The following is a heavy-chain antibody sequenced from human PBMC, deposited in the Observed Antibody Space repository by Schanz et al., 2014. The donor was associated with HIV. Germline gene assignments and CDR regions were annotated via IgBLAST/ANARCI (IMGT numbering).Heavy chain of an antibody. CDR2: IKHSGST. J-gene: IGHJ2*01. CDR1: VGSFTDYY. Sequence: QVQLHQWGAGLLKPSETLSLTCAVYVGSFTDYYWTWIRQPLGKGLEWIGEIKHSGSTNYNPSLKSRVAFSVDTPRRQFSLKVNSVTAADTALYFCARVRSGSTAGYFDLWGRGTPVTVSS. D-gene: IGHD1-26*01. V-gene: IGHV4-34*01. CDR3: ARVRSGSTAGYFDL.